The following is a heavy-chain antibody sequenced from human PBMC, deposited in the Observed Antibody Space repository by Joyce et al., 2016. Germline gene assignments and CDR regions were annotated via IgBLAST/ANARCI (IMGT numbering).Heavy chain of an antibody. CDR2: ISHDGNNK. CDR1: VFTFSTYA. J-gene: IGHJ6*02. V-gene: IGHV3-30-3*01. D-gene: IGHD2-2*01. CDR3: ARGSLAVVPTGYGMDV. Sequence: QVQLVESGGGVVQPERSLRLSCAASVFTFSTYAMHWVRQAPGKGLEWVAIISHDGNNKYYADSVKGRFTISRDNSRNTLSLQMNSLRPEDTAVYYCARGSLAVVPTGYGMDVWGQGTTVTVSS.